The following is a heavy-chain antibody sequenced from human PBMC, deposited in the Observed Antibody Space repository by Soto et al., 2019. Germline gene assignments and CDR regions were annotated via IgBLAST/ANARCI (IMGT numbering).Heavy chain of an antibody. V-gene: IGHV1-69*12. CDR2: IIPIFGTA. CDR1: GGTFSSYA. CDR3: ARLRFQQWLVPIYYYYGMDV. Sequence: QVQLVQSGAEVKKPGSSVKVSCKASGGTFSSYAISWVRQAPGQGLEWMGGIIPIFGTATYAQKFQGRVTITAVESTSTAYMELSSLRSEDTAVYYCARLRFQQWLVPIYYYYGMDVWGQGTTVTVSS. J-gene: IGHJ6*02. D-gene: IGHD6-19*01.